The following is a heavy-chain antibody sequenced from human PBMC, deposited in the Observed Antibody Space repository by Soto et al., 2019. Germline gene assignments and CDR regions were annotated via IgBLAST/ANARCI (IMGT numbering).Heavy chain of an antibody. CDR3: AQHRRNGLRDFDF. CDR1: GFAFRSSA. J-gene: IGHJ4*02. Sequence: EVQLVESGAGLVQPGGSLRLSCGASGFAFRSSAMSWGRQAPGKGLEWVSSISGSGGRTYHRDFAKGRFIISRDNVKNSLYHQMNNMTVEDTAVYLCAQHRRNGLRDFDFWGQGTLVRVFS. CDR2: ISGSGGRT. V-gene: IGHV3-23*02. D-gene: IGHD2-21*01.